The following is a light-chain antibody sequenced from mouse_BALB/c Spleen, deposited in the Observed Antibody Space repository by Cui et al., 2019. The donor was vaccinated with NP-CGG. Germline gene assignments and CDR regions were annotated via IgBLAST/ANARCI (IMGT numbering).Light chain of an antibody. V-gene: IGLV1*01. J-gene: IGLJ1*01. Sequence: QAVVTQESALTTSLGEPVTLTCRSSTGAVTTSNYANWVQEKPDHLFTGLIGGTKNRAPGVPARFSGSLIGDKAALTITGAQTEDEAIYFCALWYSNHWVFGGGTKLTVL. CDR1: TGAVTTSNY. CDR2: GTK. CDR3: ALWYSNHWV.